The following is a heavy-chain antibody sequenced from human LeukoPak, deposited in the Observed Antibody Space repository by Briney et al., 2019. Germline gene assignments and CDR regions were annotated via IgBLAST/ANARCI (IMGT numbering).Heavy chain of an antibody. CDR2: IKQDVRQK. CDR3: ARDGLKEYYDFWSGYYTGAFDI. D-gene: IGHD3-3*01. Sequence: GGSLRLSCAPSGFTLSSYWMSWVRQAPGKGLEWVANIKQDVRQKYHVDSVKGRFTISRDNAKNSLYLQMNSRRAEDTAVYYCARDGLKEYYDFWSGYYTGAFDIWGEGTMVTVSS. CDR1: GFTLSSYW. J-gene: IGHJ3*02. V-gene: IGHV3-7*05.